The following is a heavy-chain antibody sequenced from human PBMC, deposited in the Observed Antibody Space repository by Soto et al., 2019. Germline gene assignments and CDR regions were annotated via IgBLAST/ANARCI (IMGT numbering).Heavy chain of an antibody. D-gene: IGHD3-22*01. V-gene: IGHV4-39*01. CDR1: GGSISSSSYY. J-gene: IGHJ3*02. CDR3: ARHIAMIVVVIIPWNAFDI. Sequence: ASETLSLTCTVSGGSISSSSYYWGWIRQPPGKGLEWIGSIYYSGSTYYNPSLKSRVTISVDTSKNQFSLKLSSVTAADTAVYYCARHIAMIVVVIIPWNAFDIWGQGTMVTVSS. CDR2: IYYSGST.